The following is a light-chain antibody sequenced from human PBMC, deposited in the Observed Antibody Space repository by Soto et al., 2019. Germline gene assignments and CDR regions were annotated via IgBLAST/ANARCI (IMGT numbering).Light chain of an antibody. CDR2: WAS. Sequence: DIVMTHSPDSLAVSLGERATINCKSSQSVLYSSNNKNYLGWYQQKAGQPPKLLIYWASTRESRVPDRFSDSESGTDFTLTISSLQAEDVAVYSCHQYYSTPYTFGQGTKLEIK. J-gene: IGKJ2*01. CDR3: HQYYSTPYT. V-gene: IGKV4-1*01. CDR1: QSVLYSSNNKNY.